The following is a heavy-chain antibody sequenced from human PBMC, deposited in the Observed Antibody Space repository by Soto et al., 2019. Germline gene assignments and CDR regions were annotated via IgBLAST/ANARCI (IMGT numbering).Heavy chain of an antibody. V-gene: IGHV1-8*01. CDR1: GYTFTSYD. Sequence: QVQLVQSGAEVKKPGASVKVSCKASGYTFTSYDIHWVRQATGQGLEWMGWMNPRSGNTGYEQRFQGRVPMTTDTSISTVYMELARLTSEDTAVYYCARERATTHPCFDPWGQGTLVTVSS. J-gene: IGHJ5*02. CDR2: MNPRSGNT. CDR3: ARERATTHPCFDP. D-gene: IGHD1-26*01.